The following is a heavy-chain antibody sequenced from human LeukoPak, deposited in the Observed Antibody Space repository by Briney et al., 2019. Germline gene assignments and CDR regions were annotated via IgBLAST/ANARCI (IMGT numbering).Heavy chain of an antibody. CDR1: GFTFDDYA. Sequence: PGRSLRLSCAASGFTFDDYAMHWVRQAPGKGLEWVSAISGSGGSTYYADSVKGRFTISRDNSKNTLYLQMNSLRAEDTAVYYCAKVGDYVWGSYRLGRDAFDIWGQGTMVTVSS. CDR3: AKVGDYVWGSYRLGRDAFDI. J-gene: IGHJ3*02. CDR2: ISGSGGST. D-gene: IGHD3-16*02. V-gene: IGHV3-23*01.